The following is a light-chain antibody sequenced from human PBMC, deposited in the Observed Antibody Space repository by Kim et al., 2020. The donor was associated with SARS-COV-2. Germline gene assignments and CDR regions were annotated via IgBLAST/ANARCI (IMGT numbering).Light chain of an antibody. V-gene: IGLV3-19*01. CDR1: RLRSFY. J-gene: IGLJ2*01. CDR2: GKN. Sequence: VALGQTGRITCQGTRLRSFYATRYQQKPGQAPILVIYGKNNRPSGIPDRFSGPSSGNTASLTITGTQAGDEADYYCNSRDSNENVFFGGGTQLTVL. CDR3: NSRDSNENVF.